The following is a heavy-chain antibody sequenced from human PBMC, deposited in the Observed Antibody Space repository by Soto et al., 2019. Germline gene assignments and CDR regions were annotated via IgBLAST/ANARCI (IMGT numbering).Heavy chain of an antibody. V-gene: IGHV3-48*01. CDR1: GFTFSSYS. Sequence: GGSLRLSCAASGFTFSSYSMNWVRQAPGKGLEWVSYISSSSSTIYYADSVKGRFTISRDNAKNSLYLQMNSLRAEDTAVYYCARGPWRLHLGELSLFYWGQGTLVTVSS. CDR3: ARGPWRLHLGELSLFY. J-gene: IGHJ4*02. CDR2: ISSSSSTI. D-gene: IGHD3-16*02.